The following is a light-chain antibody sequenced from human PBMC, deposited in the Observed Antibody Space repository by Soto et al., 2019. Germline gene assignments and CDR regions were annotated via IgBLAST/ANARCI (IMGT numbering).Light chain of an antibody. J-gene: IGLJ3*02. Sequence: QSVLTQPPSVSEAPRQRVTISCSGSSSNIGNNAVNWYQQVPGKAPKLLIYYDDLLASGVSDRFSGSKSGTSASVAISGLQSEDEADYYCAAWDDSLNGWVFGGGTKLTVL. V-gene: IGLV1-36*01. CDR2: YDD. CDR1: SSNIGNNA. CDR3: AAWDDSLNGWV.